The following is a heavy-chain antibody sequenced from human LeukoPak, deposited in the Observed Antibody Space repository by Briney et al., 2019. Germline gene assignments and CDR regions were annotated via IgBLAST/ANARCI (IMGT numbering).Heavy chain of an antibody. J-gene: IGHJ4*02. CDR3: ARDRGYSYGYDRYFDY. CDR1: GGSFSGYY. Sequence: SETLSLTCAVYGGSFSGYYWSWIRQPPGKGLEWIGEINHSGSTNYNPSLKSRVTISVDTSKNQFSLKLSSVTAADTAVYYCARDRGYSYGYDRYFDYWGQGTLVTVSS. CDR2: INHSGST. V-gene: IGHV4-34*01. D-gene: IGHD5-18*01.